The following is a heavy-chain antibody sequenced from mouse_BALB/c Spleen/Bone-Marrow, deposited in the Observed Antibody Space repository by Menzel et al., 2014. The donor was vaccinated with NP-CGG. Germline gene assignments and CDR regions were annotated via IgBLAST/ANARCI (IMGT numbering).Heavy chain of an antibody. Sequence: LQESGPELAKPGASVKMSCKASGFTFTRYVIHWVRQKPGQGLEWIGYINPYNDGIKYNEKFKGKATLTSDKSSSTAYMELSSLTSEVSAVYYCASGTPATSYYALDYWGQGTSVTVSS. V-gene: IGHV1-14*01. CDR2: INPYNDGI. CDR1: GFTFTRYV. CDR3: ASGTPATSYYALDY. D-gene: IGHD1-2*01. J-gene: IGHJ4*01.